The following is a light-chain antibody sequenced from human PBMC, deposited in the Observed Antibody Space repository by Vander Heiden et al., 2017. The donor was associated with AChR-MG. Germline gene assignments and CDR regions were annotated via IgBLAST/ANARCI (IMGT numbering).Light chain of an antibody. CDR2: GST. Sequence: EIVMTQSPDTLSVSPGATATLSCRASQSVSTNLAWYQQKPGQAPRLLFYGSTTRATVIPDRFSGSGSGTEFTLTISSLQSEDFAVYYCQQDNNWPRTFGQGTKVEIK. V-gene: IGKV3-15*01. CDR3: QQDNNWPRT. CDR1: QSVSTN. J-gene: IGKJ1*01.